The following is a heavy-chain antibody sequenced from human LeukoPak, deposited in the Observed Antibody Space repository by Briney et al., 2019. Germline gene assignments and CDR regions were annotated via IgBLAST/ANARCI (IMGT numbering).Heavy chain of an antibody. D-gene: IGHD1-14*01. CDR1: GGSISSSSYY. J-gene: IGHJ3*02. Sequence: PSETLSLTCTVSGGSISSSSYYWGWIRQPPGKGLEWIGSIYYSGSTYYNPSLKSRVTISVDTSKNQFSLKLSSVTAADTAVYYCATRPDESEFYGRPAALFAFDIWGQGTMVTVSS. CDR3: ATRPDESEFYGRPAALFAFDI. V-gene: IGHV4-39*07. CDR2: IYYSGST.